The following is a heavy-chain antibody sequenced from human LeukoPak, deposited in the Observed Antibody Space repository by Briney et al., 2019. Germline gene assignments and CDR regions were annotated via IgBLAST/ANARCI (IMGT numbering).Heavy chain of an antibody. CDR2: IIPIFGTA. V-gene: IGHV1-69*13. D-gene: IGHD6-19*01. CDR1: GGTFRSYA. CDR3: ARDLAQVAGTDY. J-gene: IGHJ4*02. Sequence: GASVKDSCKASGGTFRSYAISWVRQAPGQGLEWMGGIIPIFGTANYAQKFQGRVTITADESTSTAYMELSSLRSEDTAVYYCARDLAQVAGTDYWGQGTLVTVSS.